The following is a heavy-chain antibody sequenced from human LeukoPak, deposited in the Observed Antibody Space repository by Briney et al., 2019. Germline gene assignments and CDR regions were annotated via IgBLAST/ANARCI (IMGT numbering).Heavy chain of an antibody. CDR3: ARDRLSLLDYYMDV. CDR1: GFTFDDYA. Sequence: GGSLRLSCAASGFTFDDYAMHWVRQAPGKGLEWVSGISWNSGSIGYADSVKGRFTISRDNAKNSLYLQMNSLRAEDTAVYYCARDRLSLLDYYMDVWGKGTTVTVSS. V-gene: IGHV3-9*01. CDR2: ISWNSGSI. J-gene: IGHJ6*03.